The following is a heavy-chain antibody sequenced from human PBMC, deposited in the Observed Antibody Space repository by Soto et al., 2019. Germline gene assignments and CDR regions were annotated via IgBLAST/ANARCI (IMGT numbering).Heavy chain of an antibody. CDR1: GYTFTSSY. CDR2: INPTSGGT. Sequence: ASVKVSCKASGYTFTSSYIHCVRQAPGQGPEWMGIINPTSGGTSYAQNLQGRVTMTRDTSTRTVYMELNSLRSDDTAVYYCARGPGASGLDVWGQGTTVTVSS. CDR3: ARGPGASGLDV. V-gene: IGHV1-46*01. J-gene: IGHJ6*02. D-gene: IGHD2-8*02.